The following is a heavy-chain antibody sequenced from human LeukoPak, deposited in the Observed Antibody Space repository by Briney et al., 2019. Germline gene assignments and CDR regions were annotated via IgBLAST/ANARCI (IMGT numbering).Heavy chain of an antibody. CDR2: ISAYNGTT. J-gene: IGHJ4*02. Sequence: ASVKVSCKASGYTFTSYGISWVRQAPGQGLEWMGWISAYNGTTKYAQQFQDRVTMTTDAPTRTIYMELRSLRFDDTAVYFCARDGGNYHFLTGYYSPIDYWGQGTHVIVSS. CDR3: ARDGGNYHFLTGYYSPIDY. CDR1: GYTFTSYG. D-gene: IGHD3-9*01. V-gene: IGHV1-18*01.